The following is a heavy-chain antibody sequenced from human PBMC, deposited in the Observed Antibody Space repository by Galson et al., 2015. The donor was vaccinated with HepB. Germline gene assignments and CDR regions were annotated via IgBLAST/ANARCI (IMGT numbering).Heavy chain of an antibody. CDR3: ARDLSGSGGAFDF. V-gene: IGHV3-33*01. D-gene: IGHD2-15*01. CDR1: GFPFSSYG. Sequence: SLRPSCAASGFPFSSYGMHWVRQAPGKGLEWVAAIWYDGSNRYHADSVKGRFTISRDNSKNTLYLQMSSLRAEDTALYSCARDLSGSGGAFDFWGQGTMVIVSS. CDR2: IWYDGSNR. J-gene: IGHJ3*01.